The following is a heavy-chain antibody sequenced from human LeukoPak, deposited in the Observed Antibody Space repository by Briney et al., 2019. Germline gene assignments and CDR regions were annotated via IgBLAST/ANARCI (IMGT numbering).Heavy chain of an antibody. CDR1: GGSFSGYY. CDR3: ARGRVTRSYYYYYMDV. D-gene: IGHD4-11*01. CDR2: INHSGST. Sequence: ASETLSLTCAVYGGSFSGYYWSWIRQPPGKGLEWIGEINHSGSTNYNPSLKSRVTISVDTSKNQFSLKLSSVTAADTAVYYCARGRVTRSYYYYYMDVWGKGTTVTVSS. J-gene: IGHJ6*03. V-gene: IGHV4-34*01.